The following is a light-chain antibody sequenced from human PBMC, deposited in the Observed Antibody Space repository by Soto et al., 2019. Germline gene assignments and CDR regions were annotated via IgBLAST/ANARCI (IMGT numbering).Light chain of an antibody. J-gene: IGLJ2*01. CDR1: SSDVGGYNY. Sequence: QSVLTQPRSVSGSPGQSVTISCTGTSSDVGGYNYVSWYQQHPGKAPKLMIYDVSKRPSGVPDRFSGSKSGNTASLTISGLQAADEADYYCCSYASSYPPVVFGGGTKLTVL. CDR3: CSYASSYPPVV. V-gene: IGLV2-11*01. CDR2: DVS.